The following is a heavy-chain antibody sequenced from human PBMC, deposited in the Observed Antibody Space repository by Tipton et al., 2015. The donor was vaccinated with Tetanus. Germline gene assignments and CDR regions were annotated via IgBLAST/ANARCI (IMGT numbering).Heavy chain of an antibody. Sequence: SLRLSCAASGFTFSSYSMNWVRQAPGKGLEWVSYISSSSSTIYYADSVKGRFTISRDNAKNSLYLQMNSLRAEDTALYYCAKDKGCSSTSCYSGYYYYYGMDVWGQGTTVTVSS. CDR3: AKDKGCSSTSCYSGYYYYYGMDV. CDR1: GFTFSSYS. V-gene: IGHV3-48*04. D-gene: IGHD2-2*01. CDR2: ISSSSSTI. J-gene: IGHJ6*02.